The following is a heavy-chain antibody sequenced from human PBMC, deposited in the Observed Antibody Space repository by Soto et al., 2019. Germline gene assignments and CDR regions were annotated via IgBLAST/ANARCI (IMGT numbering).Heavy chain of an antibody. CDR1: GFSFSSYA. CDR2: ISYDGSNK. J-gene: IGHJ6*02. Sequence: QVQLVESGGGVVQPGRSLRLSCVASGFSFSSYAMHWVRQAPGKGLEWVAAISYDGSNKYYADSVKGRFTISRDNSKNTLYLQMNSLIAEDTAVYYCARGPLILTGYYGMDVWGQGTTGTVSS. D-gene: IGHD3-9*01. CDR3: ARGPLILTGYYGMDV. V-gene: IGHV3-30-3*01.